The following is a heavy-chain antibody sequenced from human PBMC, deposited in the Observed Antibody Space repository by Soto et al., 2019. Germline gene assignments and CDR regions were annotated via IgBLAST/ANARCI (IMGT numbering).Heavy chain of an antibody. J-gene: IGHJ5*02. CDR1: GCSISNYY. V-gene: IGHV4-59*01. CDR2: MYYNGNI. CDR3: ASGGNWFDP. D-gene: IGHD3-16*01. Sequence: PXETLSLTCNVSGCSISNYYWTWIRQSPEKGLEWIGYMYYNGNINYNPSLKSRVTISIDTSKNQFSLTLKSVSAADTAVYYCASGGNWFDPWGQGIPVTVSS.